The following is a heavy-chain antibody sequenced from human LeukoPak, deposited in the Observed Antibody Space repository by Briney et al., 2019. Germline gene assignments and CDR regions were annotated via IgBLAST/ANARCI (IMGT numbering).Heavy chain of an antibody. CDR1: GGTFSSYA. CDR2: IIPILGIA. D-gene: IGHD3-22*01. CDR3: ARDEDSSGPVDY. V-gene: IGHV1-69*04. J-gene: IGHJ4*02. Sequence: GTSVNVSCKASGGTFSSYAIRWVRPAPGQGLEWMGRIIPILGIANYAQKFQSRVTITADKSTSTAYMELSSLRSEDTAVYYCARDEDSSGPVDYWGQGTLVTVSS.